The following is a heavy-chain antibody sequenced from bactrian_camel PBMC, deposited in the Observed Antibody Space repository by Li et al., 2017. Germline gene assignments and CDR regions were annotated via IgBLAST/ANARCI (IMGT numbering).Heavy chain of an antibody. J-gene: IGHJ4*01. CDR2: MVSDGYRT. D-gene: IGHD1*01. CDR3: ATNVVLGMCPRAYEWRY. V-gene: IGHV3-2*01. Sequence: HVQLVESGGGLVQPGGSLRLSCAASAPTFRRDAMMWVRQAPGKGLEWVSSMVSDGYRTHYADSVKGRFTISQDNAKNTVYLQMNSLKPEDAGMYYCATNVVLGMCPRAYEWRYWGQGTQVTVS. CDR1: APTFRRDA.